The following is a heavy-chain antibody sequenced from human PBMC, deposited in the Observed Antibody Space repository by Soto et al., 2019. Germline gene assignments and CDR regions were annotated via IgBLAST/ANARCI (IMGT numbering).Heavy chain of an antibody. D-gene: IGHD3-3*01. J-gene: IGHJ5*02. CDR3: ASSAEISVLRFLEWTPSRFDP. Sequence: QLQLQESGPGLVKPSETLSLTCTVSGGSISSSSYYWGWIRQPPGKGLEWIGSIYYSGSTYYNPSLKSRVTISVDTSKNQFSLKLSSVTAADTAVYYCASSAEISVLRFLEWTPSRFDPWGQGTLVTVSS. V-gene: IGHV4-39*01. CDR2: IYYSGST. CDR1: GGSISSSSYY.